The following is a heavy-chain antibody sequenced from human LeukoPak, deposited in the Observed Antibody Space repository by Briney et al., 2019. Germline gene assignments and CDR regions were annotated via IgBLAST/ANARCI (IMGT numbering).Heavy chain of an antibody. CDR3: ARGMGAGTSFAHDY. J-gene: IGHJ4*02. CDR2: INHSGST. CDR1: GGSFSGYY. D-gene: IGHD6-19*01. V-gene: IGHV4-34*01. Sequence: SESLSLTCAVYGGSFSGYYWSWIRQPPGKGLEGIGEINHSGSTNYNPSLKSRVTISVDTSKNQFSLKLSSVTAADTAVYYCARGMGAGTSFAHDYWGQGTLVTVSS.